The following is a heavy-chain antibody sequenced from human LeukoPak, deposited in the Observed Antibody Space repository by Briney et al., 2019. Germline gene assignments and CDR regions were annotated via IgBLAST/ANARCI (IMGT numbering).Heavy chain of an antibody. V-gene: IGHV3-53*01. J-gene: IGHJ2*01. CDR1: GFTVSTNY. CDR2: IYSGGST. Sequence: PGGSLRLSCAASGFTVSTNYMGWVRQAPGKGLEWVSIIYSGGSTSYADSVKGRFTISRDISKNTLFLQMSSLRAEDTAVYYCARSPRIYDSSGYYLVEYFDLWGRGTLVTVSS. CDR3: ARSPRIYDSSGYYLVEYFDL. D-gene: IGHD3-22*01.